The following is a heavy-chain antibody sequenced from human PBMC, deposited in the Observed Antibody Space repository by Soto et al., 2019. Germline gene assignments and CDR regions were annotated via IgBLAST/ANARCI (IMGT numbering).Heavy chain of an antibody. CDR1: GFTFTSSA. V-gene: IGHV1-58*01. Sequence: SVKVSCKASGFTFTSSAVQWVRQARGQRLEWIGWIVVGSGNTNYAQKFQERVTITRDMSTSTAYMELSSMRSEDTAVYYCAAGLSYYYDSSGSLEAFDIWGQATMGTVSS. CDR2: IVVGSGNT. J-gene: IGHJ3*02. D-gene: IGHD3-22*01. CDR3: AAGLSYYYDSSGSLEAFDI.